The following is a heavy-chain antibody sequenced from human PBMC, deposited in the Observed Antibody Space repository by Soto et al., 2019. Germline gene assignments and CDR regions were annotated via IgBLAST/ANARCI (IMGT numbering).Heavy chain of an antibody. J-gene: IGHJ4*02. CDR1: GFTFSSYV. V-gene: IGHV3-23*01. Sequence: GGSLRLSCAASGFTFSSYVMSWVRQTPGKGLEWVSTISGSGDGTYYADSVKGRFTISRDNSKSTVYLQMNSLRAEDTALYHCAKRYSSSWYYDYWGQGALVTVSS. CDR3: AKRYSSSWYYDY. D-gene: IGHD6-13*01. CDR2: ISGSGDGT.